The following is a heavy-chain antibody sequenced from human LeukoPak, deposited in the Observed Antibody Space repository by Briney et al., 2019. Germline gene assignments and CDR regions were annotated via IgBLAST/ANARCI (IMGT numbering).Heavy chain of an antibody. Sequence: GGSLRLSCAASGFTFSSYEMNWVRQAPGKGLEWVSTISGSGGSTYYADSVKGRFTISRDNSKNTLYLQMNSLRAEDTAVYYCARGLGGSYYYFDYWGQGTLVTVSS. V-gene: IGHV3-23*01. J-gene: IGHJ4*02. CDR1: GFTFSSYE. CDR2: ISGSGGST. CDR3: ARGLGGSYYYFDY. D-gene: IGHD1-26*01.